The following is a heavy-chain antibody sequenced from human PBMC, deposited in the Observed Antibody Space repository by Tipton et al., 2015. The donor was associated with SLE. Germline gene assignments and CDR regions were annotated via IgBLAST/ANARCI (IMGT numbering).Heavy chain of an antibody. Sequence: TLSLTCTVSGGSISSGGYYWSWIRQPPGKGLEWIGEMNHSGSTNYNPSLKSRVTISVDTSKNQFSLKLSSVTAADTAVYYCARKQQWLPGDYWGQGTLVTVSS. J-gene: IGHJ4*02. CDR1: GGSISSGGYY. CDR3: ARKQQWLPGDY. D-gene: IGHD6-19*01. V-gene: IGHV4-39*07. CDR2: MNHSGST.